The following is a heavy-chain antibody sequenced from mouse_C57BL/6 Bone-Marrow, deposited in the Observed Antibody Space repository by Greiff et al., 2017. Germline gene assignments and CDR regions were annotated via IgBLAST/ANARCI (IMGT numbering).Heavy chain of an antibody. Sequence: EVKLVESGPGLVKPSQSLSLTCSVTGYSITSGYYWNWIRQFPGNKLEWMGYISYDGSNNYNPSLKNRISITRDTSKNQFFLKLNSVTTEDTATYYCASLGSSYGFDYWGQGTTLTVSS. CDR2: ISYDGSN. D-gene: IGHD1-1*01. V-gene: IGHV3-6*01. CDR1: GYSITSGYY. CDR3: ASLGSSYGFDY. J-gene: IGHJ2*01.